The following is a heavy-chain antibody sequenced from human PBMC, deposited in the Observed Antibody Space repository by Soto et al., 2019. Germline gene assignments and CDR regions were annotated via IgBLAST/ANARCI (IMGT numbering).Heavy chain of an antibody. J-gene: IGHJ4*02. CDR1: GFTFSSYA. CDR2: ISYDGSNK. V-gene: IGHV3-30-3*01. Sequence: SLRLSGAGSGFTFSSYAMHSGRQAPGKGLEWVAVISYDGSNKYYADSVKGGFTISRDNSKNTLYLQMNSLRAEDTAVYYCAREGSQYFDYWGQGTLVTVSS. CDR3: AREGSQYFDY.